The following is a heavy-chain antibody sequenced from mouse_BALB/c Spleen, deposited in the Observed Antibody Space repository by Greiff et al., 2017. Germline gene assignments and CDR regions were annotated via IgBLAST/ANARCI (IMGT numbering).Heavy chain of an antibody. D-gene: IGHD1-1*01. CDR1: GYTFTSYY. Sequence: QVQLQQSGPELVKPGASVRISCKASGYTFTSYYIHWVKQRPGQGLEWIGWIYPGNVNTKYNEKFKGKATLTADKSSSTAYMQLSSLTSEDSAVYFCARNYGSSYGFDYWGQGTTLTVSS. V-gene: IGHV1S56*01. CDR3: ARNYGSSYGFDY. J-gene: IGHJ2*01. CDR2: IYPGNVNT.